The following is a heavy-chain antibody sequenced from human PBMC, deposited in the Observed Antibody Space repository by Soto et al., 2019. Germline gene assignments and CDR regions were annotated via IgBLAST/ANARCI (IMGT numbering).Heavy chain of an antibody. CDR3: ARDFPYVFGELSYGMDV. D-gene: IGHD3-10*02. J-gene: IGHJ6*02. CDR2: IWYDGSNK. CDR1: GFTFSSYG. V-gene: IGHV3-33*01. Sequence: HPGGSLRLSCAASGFTFSSYGMHWVRQAPGKGLEWVAVIWYDGSNKYYADSVKGRFTISRDNSKNTLYLQMSSLRAEDTAVYYCARDFPYVFGELSYGMDVWGQGTTVTVSS.